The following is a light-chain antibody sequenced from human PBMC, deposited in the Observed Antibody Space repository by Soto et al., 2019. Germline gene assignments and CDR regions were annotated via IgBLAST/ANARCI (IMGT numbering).Light chain of an antibody. CDR2: DAS. CDR3: QQRSNWPPT. Sequence: LSCRASQSVSSYLAWYQQKPGKAPRLLIYDASTRETGIPARFSGSGSGTDFTLTITSLEPEDFAVYYCQQRSNWPPTFGEGTKVDIK. CDR1: QSVSSY. V-gene: IGKV3-11*01. J-gene: IGKJ4*01.